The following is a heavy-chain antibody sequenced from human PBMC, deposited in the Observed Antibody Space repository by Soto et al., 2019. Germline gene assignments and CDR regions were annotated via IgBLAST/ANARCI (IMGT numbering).Heavy chain of an antibody. V-gene: IGHV4-30-4*01. CDR1: GGSISSGDYY. D-gene: IGHD3-10*01. J-gene: IGHJ6*02. CDR2: IYYSGST. CDR3: ARDRRAYYGSGSYYPLLYYYYYGMDV. Sequence: SETLSLTCTVSGGSISSGDYYWSWIRQPPGKGLEWIGYIYYSGSTYYNPSLKSRVTISVDTSKNQFSLKLSSVTAADTAVYYCARDRRAYYGSGSYYPLLYYYYYGMDVWGQGTTVTVSS.